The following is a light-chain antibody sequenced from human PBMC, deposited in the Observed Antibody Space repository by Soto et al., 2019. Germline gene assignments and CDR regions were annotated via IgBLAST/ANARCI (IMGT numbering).Light chain of an antibody. CDR2: DAS. Sequence: DIKMTQSPSTLSASVGDRVTITCRASQTISSWLAWYQQKPGKAPNLLIYDASTLERGVPSRFSGTGSGTEFTLTISSLQPDDFASYYCQQYHTSSITFGQGTRLEIK. J-gene: IGKJ5*01. CDR3: QQYHTSSIT. V-gene: IGKV1-5*01. CDR1: QTISSW.